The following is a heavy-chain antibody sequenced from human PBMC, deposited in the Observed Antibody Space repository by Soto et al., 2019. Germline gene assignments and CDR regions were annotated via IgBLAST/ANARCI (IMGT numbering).Heavy chain of an antibody. D-gene: IGHD3-10*01. CDR3: AREALYGSASYYKPSNPFDT. Sequence: GGSLRLSCAASGFTFSSYGMHWVRQAPGKGLEWVAVIWYDGSNKYYADSVKGRFTISRDNSKNTLYLQMNSLRAEDTAVYYCAREALYGSASYYKPSNPFDTWGQGTLVTVSS. CDR2: IWYDGSNK. J-gene: IGHJ5*02. CDR1: GFTFSSYG. V-gene: IGHV3-33*01.